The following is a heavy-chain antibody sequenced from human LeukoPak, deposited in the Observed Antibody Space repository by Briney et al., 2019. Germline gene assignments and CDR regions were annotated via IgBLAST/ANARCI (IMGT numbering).Heavy chain of an antibody. J-gene: IGHJ5*02. CDR3: ARGCGGDRCYLKEDNWFDL. Sequence: GSSVKVSCKASGGIFSNYVITWVRQAPGQGLEWMGRIIPLFRTADYAQRLRGRVTITTDESTSTAYMELSSLRSEDTALYYCARGCGGDRCYLKEDNWFDLWGQGTLVTVSS. CDR1: GGIFSNYV. V-gene: IGHV1-69*05. CDR2: IIPLFRTA. D-gene: IGHD2-15*01.